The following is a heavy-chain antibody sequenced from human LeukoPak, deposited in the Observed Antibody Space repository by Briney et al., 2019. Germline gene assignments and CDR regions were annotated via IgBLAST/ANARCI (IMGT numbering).Heavy chain of an antibody. CDR2: FIPAFGAP. J-gene: IGHJ4*01. CDR1: GGTFSSYP. Sequence: SVKVSCKASGGTFSSYPISWVRQAPGQGLEWMGGFIPAFGAPNYALKFQGRVTITADEFTSTVYMELSSLRFEDTAVYYCARPSYGGYDDGHYFAYWGQGTLVTVSS. D-gene: IGHD5-12*01. CDR3: ARPSYGGYDDGHYFAY. V-gene: IGHV1-69*01.